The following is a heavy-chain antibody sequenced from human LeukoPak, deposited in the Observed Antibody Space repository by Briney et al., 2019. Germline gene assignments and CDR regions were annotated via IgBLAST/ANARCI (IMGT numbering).Heavy chain of an antibody. D-gene: IGHD6-13*01. CDR3: AKMSSSWTYYYGMDV. V-gene: IGHV3-23*01. Sequence: GGSLRLSCAASGFTFSSYAMSWVRQAPGKGLEWVSAISGSGGSTYYADSVKGRFTISRDNSKNTLYLQMNSLRAEDTAVYYCAKMSSSWTYYYGMDVWGQGTTVTVSS. CDR1: GFTFSSYA. J-gene: IGHJ6*02. CDR2: ISGSGGST.